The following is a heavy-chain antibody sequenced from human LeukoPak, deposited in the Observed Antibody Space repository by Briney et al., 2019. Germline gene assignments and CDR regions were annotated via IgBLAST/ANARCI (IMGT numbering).Heavy chain of an antibody. CDR3: ARGGIAAAGTSVDY. CDR1: GGTFSSYA. J-gene: IGHJ4*02. Sequence: SVKVSCTPSGGTFSSYAISWVRQAPGQGLGWMGGIIPIFGTANYTQKFQGRVTITADKSTSTAYMELSSLRSEDTAVYYCARGGIAAAGTSVDYWGQGTLVTVSS. V-gene: IGHV1-69*06. D-gene: IGHD6-13*01. CDR2: IIPIFGTA.